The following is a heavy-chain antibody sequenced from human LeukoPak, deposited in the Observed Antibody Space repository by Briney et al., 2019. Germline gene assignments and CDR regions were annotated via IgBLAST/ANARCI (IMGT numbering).Heavy chain of an antibody. D-gene: IGHD2/OR15-2a*01. CDR3: ARSIVISPAAAYIWFDP. CDR2: IRQDGRDM. J-gene: IGHJ5*02. CDR1: GFSFSNDW. V-gene: IGHV3-7*03. Sequence: GGSLRLSCAASGFSFSNDWMIWIRQAPGKGLEWVANIRQDGRDMRYVDSVRGRFTISRDNAKNSLYLQMNGLRDEDTAVYFCARSIVISPAAAYIWFDPWGQGTLVTVSS.